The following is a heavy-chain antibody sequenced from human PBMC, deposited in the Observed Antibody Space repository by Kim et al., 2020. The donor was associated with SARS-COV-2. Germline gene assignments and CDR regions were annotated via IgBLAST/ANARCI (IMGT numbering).Heavy chain of an antibody. CDR2: ITPSGDST. V-gene: IGHV1-46*01. J-gene: IGHJ4*02. Sequence: ASVKVSCKASGYTFTSNHMHWVRQAPGQGLEWMGIITPSGDSTSYSQRFQGRLTMTTDTSTSTVYMELSSLRSEDTAVYFCVRDLSHNWTFDYWGQGTLVTVSS. CDR1: GYTFTSNH. CDR3: VRDLSHNWTFDY. D-gene: IGHD1-20*01.